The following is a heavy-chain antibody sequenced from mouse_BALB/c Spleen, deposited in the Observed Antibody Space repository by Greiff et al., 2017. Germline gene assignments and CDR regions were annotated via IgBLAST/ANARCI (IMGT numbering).Heavy chain of an antibody. J-gene: IGHJ2*01. CDR2: ISSGSSTI. D-gene: IGHD2-1*01. V-gene: IGHV5-17*02. Sequence: EVQRVESGGGLVQPGGSRKLSCAASGFTFCSFGMHWVRQAPEKGLEWVAYISSGSSTIYYADTVKGRFTISRDNPKNTLFLQMTSLRSEDTAMYYCARVYYGNYFDYWGQGTTLTVSS. CDR1: GFTFCSFG. CDR3: ARVYYGNYFDY.